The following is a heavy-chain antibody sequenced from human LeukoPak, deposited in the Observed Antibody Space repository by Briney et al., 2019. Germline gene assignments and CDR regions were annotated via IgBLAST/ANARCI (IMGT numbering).Heavy chain of an antibody. V-gene: IGHV3-30-3*01. D-gene: IGHD6-13*01. CDR1: GFTFSSYA. CDR3: ARAGTYSSSWYGFDY. CDR2: ISYDGSNK. Sequence: GRSLRLSCAASGFTFSSYAMHWVRQAPGKGLEWVAVISYDGSNKYYADSVKGRFTISRDNSKNTLYLQMNSLRAEDTAVYYCARAGTYSSSWYGFDYWGQGTLVTVSS. J-gene: IGHJ4*02.